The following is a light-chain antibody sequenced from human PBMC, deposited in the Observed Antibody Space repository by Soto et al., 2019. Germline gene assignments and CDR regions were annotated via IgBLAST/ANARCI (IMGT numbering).Light chain of an antibody. Sequence: GDRVTLTCQASQDIANYLNWYQQKPGKAPKLLIYDASNLETGVTSRVSGSGSGTEFIFTINNLQPEDIATYYCQQYDTLPYTFGQGTKLEI. J-gene: IGKJ2*01. V-gene: IGKV1-33*01. CDR2: DAS. CDR3: QQYDTLPYT. CDR1: QDIANY.